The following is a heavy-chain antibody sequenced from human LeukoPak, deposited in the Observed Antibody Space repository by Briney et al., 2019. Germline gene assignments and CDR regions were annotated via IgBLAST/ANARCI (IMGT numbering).Heavy chain of an antibody. D-gene: IGHD6-19*01. Sequence: GGSLRLSCAASGFTFSSYWLRWVRQAPGKGLVWVSRINSDGSTTNYADSVKGRSTISRDNAKNTLYLQMNSLRAEDTAVYYCAREAVADSRGDYWGQGTLVTVSS. CDR2: INSDGSTT. CDR1: GFTFSSYW. V-gene: IGHV3-74*01. CDR3: AREAVADSRGDY. J-gene: IGHJ4*02.